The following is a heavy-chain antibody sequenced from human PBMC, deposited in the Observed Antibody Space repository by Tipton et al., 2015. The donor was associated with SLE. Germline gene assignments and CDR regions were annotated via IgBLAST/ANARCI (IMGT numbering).Heavy chain of an antibody. CDR2: ISGSGGST. CDR3: ASYGGSSWGDAFDI. J-gene: IGHJ3*02. D-gene: IGHD6-13*01. Sequence: SLRLSCAASGFTFSSYAMSWVRQASGKGLEWVSTISGSGGSTYYVDSVKGRFTISRDNSKNQFSLKLSSVTAADTAVYYCASYGGSSWGDAFDIWGQGTMVTVSS. V-gene: IGHV3-23*01. CDR1: GFTFSSYA.